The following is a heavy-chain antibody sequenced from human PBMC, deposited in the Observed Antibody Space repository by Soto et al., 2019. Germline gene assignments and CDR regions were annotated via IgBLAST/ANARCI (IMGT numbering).Heavy chain of an antibody. CDR2: ISGSGGAT. Sequence: SGGSLRLSCAASGFTFSSYVMSWVRQAPGKGLEWVSGISGSGGATYYADSVKGRFTISRDNSKNTVYLQMNSLRAEDTAVYYCATGAPAVALPPPFEHWGPGVLVTVSS. D-gene: IGHD2-15*01. CDR3: ATGAPAVALPPPFEH. J-gene: IGHJ4*02. V-gene: IGHV3-23*01. CDR1: GFTFSSYV.